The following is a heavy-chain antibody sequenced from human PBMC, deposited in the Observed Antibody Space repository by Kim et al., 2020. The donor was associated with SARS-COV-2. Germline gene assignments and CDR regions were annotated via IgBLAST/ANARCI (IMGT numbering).Heavy chain of an antibody. Sequence: SETLSLTCTVSGGSISSSSYYWGWIRQPPGKGLEWIGSIYYSGSTYYNPSLKSRVTISVDTSKNQFSLKLSSVTAADTAVYYCARPGGGSPFDYWAREPWSPSPQ. V-gene: IGHV4-39*01. CDR3: ARPGGGSPFDY. CDR2: IYYSGST. CDR1: GGSISSSSYY. J-gene: IGHJ4*02. D-gene: IGHD1-26*01.